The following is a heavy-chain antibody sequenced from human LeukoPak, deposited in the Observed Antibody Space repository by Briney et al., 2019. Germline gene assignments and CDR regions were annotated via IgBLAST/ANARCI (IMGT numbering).Heavy chain of an antibody. V-gene: IGHV3-30-3*01. Sequence: QSGGSLRLSCAASGFTFSSYAMHWVRQAPGKGLEWVAVISYDGSNKYYADSVKGRFTISRDNAKNSLYLQMNSLRAEDTALYYCARDHKGGDGADAFDIWGHGTMVTVSS. D-gene: IGHD5-24*01. CDR3: ARDHKGGDGADAFDI. CDR1: GFTFSSYA. J-gene: IGHJ3*02. CDR2: ISYDGSNK.